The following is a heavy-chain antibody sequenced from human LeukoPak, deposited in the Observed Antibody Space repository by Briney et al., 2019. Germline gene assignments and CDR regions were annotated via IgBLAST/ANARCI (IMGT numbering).Heavy chain of an antibody. J-gene: IGHJ4*02. D-gene: IGHD6-13*01. CDR1: DGSISSNSYY. V-gene: IGHV4-61*02. Sequence: NPSETLSLTCTVSDGSISSNSYYWSWIRQPAGKGLEWIGRIYASGSTNYNPSLKSRVTLSVDTLKNQFSLKLSSVTAADTAVYYCARGVATVGTNYFDYWGQGTLVTVSS. CDR2: IYASGST. CDR3: ARGVATVGTNYFDY.